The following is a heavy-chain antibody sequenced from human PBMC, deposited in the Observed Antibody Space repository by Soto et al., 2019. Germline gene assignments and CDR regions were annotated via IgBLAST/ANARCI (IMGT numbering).Heavy chain of an antibody. V-gene: IGHV1-18*01. D-gene: IGHD3-16*01. CDR2: ISPYTGNT. Sequence: QVQLVQSGDEVKKPGASVKVSCKASGYIFVNYGIAWVRQAPGQGLEWMGWISPYTGNTHSASKVQGRLTITPDTSTSTAYMDLGSLTSGDTAVYYCVMVDNYVTPTPQDVWGQGTTVTVSS. CDR3: VMVDNYVTPTPQDV. CDR1: GYIFVNYG. J-gene: IGHJ6*02.